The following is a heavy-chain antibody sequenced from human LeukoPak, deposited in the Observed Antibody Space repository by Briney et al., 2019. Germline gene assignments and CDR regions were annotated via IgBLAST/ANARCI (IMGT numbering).Heavy chain of an antibody. V-gene: IGHV1-2*02. Sequence: ASMKVSCKASGYSFTGYYIHWVRQAPGQGLEWMGWINPDGDVTKSAQKFQGRVTMTTDKSINTVFMELSGLTSDDTALYYCARGPNHYYYMDFWGKGTTVSVSS. CDR2: INPDGDVT. CDR3: ARGPNHYYYMDF. D-gene: IGHD2-8*01. J-gene: IGHJ6*03. CDR1: GYSFTGYY.